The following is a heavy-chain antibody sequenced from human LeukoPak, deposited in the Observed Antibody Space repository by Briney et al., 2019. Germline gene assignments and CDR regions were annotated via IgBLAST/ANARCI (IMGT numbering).Heavy chain of an antibody. J-gene: IGHJ4*02. CDR1: GGSVNTYY. CDR3: ARGGSAYHEYYFDS. D-gene: IGHD3-22*01. CDR2: IYISGIT. Sequence: PSETLSLTCTVSGGSVNTYYWSWIRQPAGKGLEWIGRIYISGITNYNPSLKSRVTTSVDTSKNQFSLNLSSVSAADTAVYYCARGGSAYHEYYFDSWGQGTLVTVSS. V-gene: IGHV4-4*07.